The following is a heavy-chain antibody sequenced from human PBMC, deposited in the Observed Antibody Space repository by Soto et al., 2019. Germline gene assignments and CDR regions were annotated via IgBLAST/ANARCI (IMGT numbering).Heavy chain of an antibody. CDR1: GGSISSYY. D-gene: IGHD2-15*01. J-gene: IGHJ6*03. CDR3: ARVSRYCSGGSCYYDYYYYMDV. V-gene: IGHV4-59*01. Sequence: QVQLQESGPGLVKPSETLSLTCTVSGGSISSYYWSWIRQPPGKGLEWIGYIYYSGSTNYNTSLKSRVTISVDTSKNQFSLKLSSVTAADTAVYYCARVSRYCSGGSCYYDYYYYMDVWGKGTTVTVSS. CDR2: IYYSGST.